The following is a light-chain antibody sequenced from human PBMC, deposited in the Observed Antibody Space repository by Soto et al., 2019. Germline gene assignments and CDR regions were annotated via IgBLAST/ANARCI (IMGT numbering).Light chain of an antibody. CDR1: QSVRSN. Sequence: EIVMTQSPATLSASPGERATLSCRASQSVRSNLAWYQQKRGQAPRIXIYGASTRETGIPARFSGSGSGTEFTLSIGSLQSEDFAVYYCQQYNDSPPTFGQGTKVDIK. J-gene: IGKJ1*01. CDR2: GAS. V-gene: IGKV3-15*01. CDR3: QQYNDSPPT.